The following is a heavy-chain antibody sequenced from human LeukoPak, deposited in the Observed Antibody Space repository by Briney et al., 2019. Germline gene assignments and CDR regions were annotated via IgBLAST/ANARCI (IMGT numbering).Heavy chain of an antibody. V-gene: IGHV3-30*02. Sequence: GGSLRLSCAASGFTFSSYGMHWVRQAPRKGLEWLAFIRYDGSNKYYADSVTGRFTISRDNSKNTLYLQMTSLRAEDTAVYYCAKGGPAYYDFWSGYPDYWGQGTLVTVSS. J-gene: IGHJ4*02. CDR3: AKGGPAYYDFWSGYPDY. CDR1: GFTFSSYG. CDR2: IRYDGSNK. D-gene: IGHD3-3*01.